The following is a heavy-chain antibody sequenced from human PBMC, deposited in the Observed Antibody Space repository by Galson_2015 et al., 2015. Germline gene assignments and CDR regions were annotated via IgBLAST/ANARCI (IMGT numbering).Heavy chain of an antibody. V-gene: IGHV3-21*01. J-gene: IGHJ4*02. D-gene: IGHD6-6*01. CDR2: ITSSSGYI. CDR1: GFSFTTYT. CDR3: ARVGYGSSFPFDY. Sequence: SLRLSCAASGFSFTTYTMNWVRQAPGKGLEWVSSITSSSGYIFYADSVTGRFTISRDNAQNSLYLQMNSLSAEDTAVYFCARVGYGSSFPFDYWGQGPLVTVSS.